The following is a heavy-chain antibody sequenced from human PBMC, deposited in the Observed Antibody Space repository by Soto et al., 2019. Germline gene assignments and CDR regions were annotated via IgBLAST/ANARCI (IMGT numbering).Heavy chain of an antibody. D-gene: IGHD6-19*01. V-gene: IGHV6-1*01. CDR1: GDSVSSNSAA. CDR3: ARGGIAVAGTAYYYGMDV. CDR2: AYYRSKWYN. J-gene: IGHJ6*02. Sequence: LSQTLSLTCAISGDSVSSNSAAWNWIRQSPSRGLEWLGRAYYRSKWYNDYAVSVKSRITINPDTSKNQNSLQLNAVTPEDTAVYYCARGGIAVAGTAYYYGMDVWGQGTTVTVSS.